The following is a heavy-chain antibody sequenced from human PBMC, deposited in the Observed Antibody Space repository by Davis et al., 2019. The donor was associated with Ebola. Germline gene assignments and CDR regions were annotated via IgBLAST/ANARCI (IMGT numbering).Heavy chain of an antibody. CDR2: IYPADSDT. V-gene: IGHV5-51*01. Sequence: GESLKISCKGSGYSFTTYWIGWVRQLPGKGLEWMGIIYPADSDTRYSPSFQGQVTISADKSISTAYLQWSSLKASDTAMYYCARFLQEEYYYDSSGTYPRGGFDYWGQGTLVTVSS. CDR3: ARFLQEEYYYDSSGTYPRGGFDY. J-gene: IGHJ4*02. D-gene: IGHD3-22*01. CDR1: GYSFTTYW.